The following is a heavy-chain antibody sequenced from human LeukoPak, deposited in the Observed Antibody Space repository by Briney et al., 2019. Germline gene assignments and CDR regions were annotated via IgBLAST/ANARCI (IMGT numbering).Heavy chain of an antibody. D-gene: IGHD6-19*01. V-gene: IGHV3-48*01. J-gene: IGHJ3*02. CDR3: AREKSQWLVLHAFDI. CDR2: ISVSSNTI. CDR1: GLDFNFNS. Sequence: GGSLRLSCAASGLDFNFNSMNWVRQAPGRGLEWVSYISVSSNTIYYADSVKGRFTVSRDNDKNSLYLQMNSLRAEDTAVYYCAREKSQWLVLHAFDIWGQGTMVTVSS.